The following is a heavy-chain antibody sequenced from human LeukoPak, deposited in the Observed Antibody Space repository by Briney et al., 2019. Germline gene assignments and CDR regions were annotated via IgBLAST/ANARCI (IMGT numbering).Heavy chain of an antibody. D-gene: IGHD1-26*01. CDR3: ARTYSGSYDDAFDI. CDR2: IYHSGST. J-gene: IGHJ3*02. CDR1: GYSISGDYY. V-gene: IGHV4-38-2*02. Sequence: SETLSLTCTVSGYSISGDYYWGWIRQPPGKGLDWIGTIYHSGSTYYNPSLKSRVTISVDTSKNQFSLNLSSVTAAGTAVYYCARTYSGSYDDAFDIWGQGTVVTVSS.